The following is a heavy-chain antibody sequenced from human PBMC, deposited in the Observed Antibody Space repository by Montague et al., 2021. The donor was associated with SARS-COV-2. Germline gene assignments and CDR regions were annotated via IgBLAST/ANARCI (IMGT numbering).Heavy chain of an antibody. CDR3: ARDRTSREGYLDAYEI. Sequence: SETLSLTCTVSGYSISSGYYWGWIRKFPGKGLEWIGSIYHSGTTYYNPSLKSRVTISVDTSKNQFSLKMYSVTAADTAQFYCARDRTSREGYLDAYEIWGQGTMVSVSS. J-gene: IGHJ3*02. V-gene: IGHV4-38-2*02. D-gene: IGHD5-24*01. CDR2: IYHSGTT. CDR1: GYSISSGYY.